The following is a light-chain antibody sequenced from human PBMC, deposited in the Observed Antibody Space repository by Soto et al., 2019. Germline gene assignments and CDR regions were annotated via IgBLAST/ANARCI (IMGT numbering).Light chain of an antibody. CDR1: QYMSNF. J-gene: IGKJ2*01. Sequence: DIQMTQSPSSLSVSVGDRVTITCRASQYMSNFLNWYQQKPGRAPKLLIYAASTLQSGVPSRFSGSGSGTTFTLTISSLQPEDFATYYCQQSYSSPYTFGQGTNLEIK. CDR2: AAS. CDR3: QQSYSSPYT. V-gene: IGKV1-39*01.